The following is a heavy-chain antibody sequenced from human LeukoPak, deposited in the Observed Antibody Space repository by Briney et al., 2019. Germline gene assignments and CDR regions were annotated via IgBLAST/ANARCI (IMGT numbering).Heavy chain of an antibody. CDR2: INPNSGGT. CDR3: ARASNTTVPLGY. D-gene: IGHD1-1*01. CDR1: GYTFTGYY. J-gene: IGHJ4*02. Sequence: ASVKVSCKASGYTFTGYYMHWVRQAPGRGLEWMGWINPNSGGTNYAQKFQGRVTMTRDTSISTAYMELSRLRSDDTAVYYCARASNTTVPLGYWGQGTLVTVSS. V-gene: IGHV1-2*02.